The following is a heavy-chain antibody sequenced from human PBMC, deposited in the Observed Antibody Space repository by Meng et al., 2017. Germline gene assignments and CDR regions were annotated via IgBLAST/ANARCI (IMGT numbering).Heavy chain of an antibody. Sequence: GESLKISCAASGFTFDDYGMSWVRQAPGKGLEWVSGINWNGGSTGYADSVKGRFTISRDNAKNSLYLQMNSLRAEDTALYYCASRSVDTAMVLLESHDAFDIWGQGTMVTVSS. J-gene: IGHJ3*02. CDR1: GFTFDDYG. V-gene: IGHV3-20*04. CDR3: ASRSVDTAMVLLESHDAFDI. CDR2: INWNGGST. D-gene: IGHD5-18*01.